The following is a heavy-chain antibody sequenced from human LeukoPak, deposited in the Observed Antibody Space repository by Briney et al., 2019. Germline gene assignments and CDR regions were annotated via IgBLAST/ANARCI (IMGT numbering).Heavy chain of an antibody. CDR3: ARAGFYEEVDY. Sequence: SQTLSLTCTVSGGSISNGSYYWSWIRQPAGKGLEWIGRIYTSGSTNYNPSLTSRVTISVDPSKNQFSLQLNSVTPEDTAVYYCARAGFYEEVDYWGQGTLVTVSS. CDR2: IYTSGST. CDR1: GGSISNGSYY. D-gene: IGHD2/OR15-2a*01. V-gene: IGHV4-61*02. J-gene: IGHJ4*02.